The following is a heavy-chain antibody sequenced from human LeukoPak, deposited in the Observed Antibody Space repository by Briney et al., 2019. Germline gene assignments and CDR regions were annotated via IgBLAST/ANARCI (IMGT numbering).Heavy chain of an antibody. Sequence: SQTLSLTCTVSGDSISTGSYYWSWIRQPAGRGLEWIGRIYTSGSTKYNPPLKSRVTISLDASKNQFSLKLISVTAADTAVYYCARTGSGYDHGVGDAFDIWGQGTMVTVSS. V-gene: IGHV4-61*02. J-gene: IGHJ3*02. D-gene: IGHD3-22*01. CDR2: IYTSGST. CDR3: ARTGSGYDHGVGDAFDI. CDR1: GDSISTGSYY.